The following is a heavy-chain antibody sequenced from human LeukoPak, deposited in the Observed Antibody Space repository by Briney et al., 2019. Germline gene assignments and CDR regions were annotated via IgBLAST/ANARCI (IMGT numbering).Heavy chain of an antibody. Sequence: PGGSLGLSCAASGFTFDDYAMHWVRQPPGKGLEWVSSISWDSGSSVYADSVKGRFTISRDNAKNSLYLQMNSLRPEDTALYYCIKDLRLDLHFDTFDVWGQGTMVTVSS. CDR3: IKDLRLDLHFDTFDV. CDR2: ISWDSGSS. J-gene: IGHJ3*01. CDR1: GFTFDDYA. D-gene: IGHD5-12*01. V-gene: IGHV3-9*01.